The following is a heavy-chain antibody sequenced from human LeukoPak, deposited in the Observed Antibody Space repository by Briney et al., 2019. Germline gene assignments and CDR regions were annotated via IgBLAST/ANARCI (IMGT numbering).Heavy chain of an antibody. V-gene: IGHV3-53*01. J-gene: IGHJ3*02. D-gene: IGHD1-14*01. CDR2: IYSGGST. Sequence: GGSLRLSCAASGFTVSSNYMSWVRQAPGKGLEWVSVIYSGGSTYYADSVKGRFTISRDNSKNTLYLQMNSLRAEDTAVYYCAKGLNTTPHAFDIWGQGTMVTVSS. CDR1: GFTVSSNY. CDR3: AKGLNTTPHAFDI.